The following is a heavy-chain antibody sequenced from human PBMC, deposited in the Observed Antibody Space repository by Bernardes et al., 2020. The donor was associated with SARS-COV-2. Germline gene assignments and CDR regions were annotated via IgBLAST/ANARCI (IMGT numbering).Heavy chain of an antibody. CDR3: VRDWNVYARVGDF. Sequence: GGSLRLSYAASEFSIRLLYMRCVRRAPGKGREGVAEISEDGGIEVYVESVKGRFTISRDNAKNSLFLQMDRLTVEDTAVYYCVRDWNVYARVGDFWGQGGLVTVSS. CDR2: ISEDGGIE. D-gene: IGHD3-16*01. V-gene: IGHV3-7*04. CDR1: EFSIRLLY. J-gene: IGHJ4*02.